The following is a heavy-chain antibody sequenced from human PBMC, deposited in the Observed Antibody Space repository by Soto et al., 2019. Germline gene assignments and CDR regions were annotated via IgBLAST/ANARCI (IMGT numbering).Heavy chain of an antibody. J-gene: IGHJ5*02. V-gene: IGHV5-51*01. CDR1: GYSFTSYW. CDR2: IYPGDSDT. CDR3: ARDPAPGGIAAAGLTGWFDP. D-gene: IGHD6-13*01. Sequence: PGESLKISCKGSGYSFTSYWIGWVRQMPGKGLEWMGIIYPGDSDTRYSPSFQGQVTISADKSISTAYLQWSSLKASDTAMYYCARDPAPGGIAAAGLTGWFDPWGQGTLVTVSS.